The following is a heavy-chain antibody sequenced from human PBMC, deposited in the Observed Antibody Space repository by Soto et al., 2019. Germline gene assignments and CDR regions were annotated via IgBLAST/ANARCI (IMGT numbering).Heavy chain of an antibody. V-gene: IGHV4-31*03. CDR3: ARSDYGDYGPLFDY. J-gene: IGHJ4*02. Sequence: PSETLSLTCTVSGGSISSGGYYWSWIRQHPGKGLEWIGYIYYSGSTYYNPSLKSRVTISVDTSKNQFSLKLSSVTAADTAVYYCARSDYGDYGPLFDYWGQGTLVTVSS. CDR2: IYYSGST. D-gene: IGHD4-17*01. CDR1: GGSISSGGYY.